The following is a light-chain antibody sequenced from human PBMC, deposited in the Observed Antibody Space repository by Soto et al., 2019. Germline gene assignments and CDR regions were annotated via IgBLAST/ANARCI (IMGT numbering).Light chain of an antibody. CDR3: QQYYSTPWT. J-gene: IGKJ1*01. CDR2: WAS. V-gene: IGKV4-1*01. Sequence: DIVMTQSPDSLAVSLGERATINCKSSQSVLYSSNNKNYLAWYQQKPGQSPKLLINWASTRESGVPDRFSGSGSGTDFTLTISSLQAEDVAVYYCQQYYSTPWTFGQGTKVEIK. CDR1: QSVLYSSNNKNY.